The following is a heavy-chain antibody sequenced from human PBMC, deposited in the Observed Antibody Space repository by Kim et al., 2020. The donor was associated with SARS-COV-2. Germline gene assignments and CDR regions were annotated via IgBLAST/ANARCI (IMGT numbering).Heavy chain of an antibody. CDR2: INTVGDT. J-gene: IGHJ6*02. CDR1: GFTFSSYD. CDR3: ARDQGDYGVDV. Sequence: GGSLRLSCAASGFTFSSYDMHWVRQATGKGLEWVSGINTVGDTYYPGSVKGRFTISRENAKNSLYLQMNSLRAGDTAVYYCARDQGDYGVDVWGQGTTVTVSS. V-gene: IGHV3-13*01.